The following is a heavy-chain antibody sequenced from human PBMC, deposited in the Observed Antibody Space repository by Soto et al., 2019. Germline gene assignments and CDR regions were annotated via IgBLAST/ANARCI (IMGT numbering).Heavy chain of an antibody. CDR3: VSLKCSGGSCYNYGMDV. CDR2: INSDGSST. D-gene: IGHD2-15*01. V-gene: IGHV3-74*01. Sequence: PGGSLRLSCAASGFTFGNYWMHWVRQAPGKGLVWVSRINSDGSSTTYADSVKGRFTISRDNAKNTLYLQMNSLRAEGTAVYYCVSLKCSGGSCYNYGMDVWGQGTTVTVSS. CDR1: GFTFGNYW. J-gene: IGHJ6*02.